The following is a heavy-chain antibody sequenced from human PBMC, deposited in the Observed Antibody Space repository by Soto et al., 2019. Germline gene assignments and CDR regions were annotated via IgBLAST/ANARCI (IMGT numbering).Heavy chain of an antibody. CDR1: GGSFRGYF. CDR2: INDSGNT. CDR3: QGCDF. J-gene: IGHJ4*02. V-gene: IGHV4-34*01. Sequence: PSETLSLTCAVSGGSFRGYFWSWIRQSPAKGLEWIGEINDSGNTYYNPSFKSRLTISVDTSTSQISLRLTSVTAADSAVYYCQGCDFWGQGTRVTVSS.